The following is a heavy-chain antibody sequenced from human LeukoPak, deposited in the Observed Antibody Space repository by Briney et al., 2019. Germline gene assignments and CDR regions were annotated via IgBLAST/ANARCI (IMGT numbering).Heavy chain of an antibody. D-gene: IGHD1-1*01. V-gene: IGHV3-21*01. J-gene: IGHJ6*02. CDR1: GFTFSSYS. CDR3: AREYNWNDGTGYYYYYGMDV. CDR2: ISSSSSYI. Sequence: PGGSLRLSCAASGFTFSSYSMNWVRQAPGKGLEWVSSISSSSSYIYYADSVKGRFTISRDNAKNSLYLQMNSLRAEDTAVYYCAREYNWNDGTGYYYYYGMDVWGQGTTVAVSS.